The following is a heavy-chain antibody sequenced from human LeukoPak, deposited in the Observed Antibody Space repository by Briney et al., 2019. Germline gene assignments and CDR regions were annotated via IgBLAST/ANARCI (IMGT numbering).Heavy chain of an antibody. CDR3: VGTIASRGSEY. V-gene: IGHV3-74*01. Sequence: GGSLRLSCAASGFTFTNYWMHWVRQAPGMGPVWVSRLPPDELGIIYADSVKGRFTVSRDNAKNTVYLQMNNLRVDDTAMYYCVGTIASRGSEYWGQGALVTVSS. CDR1: GFTFTNYW. J-gene: IGHJ4*02. D-gene: IGHD6-6*01. CDR2: LPPDELGI.